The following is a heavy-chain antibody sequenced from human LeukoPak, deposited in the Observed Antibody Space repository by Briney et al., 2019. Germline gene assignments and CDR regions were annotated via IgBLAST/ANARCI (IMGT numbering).Heavy chain of an antibody. J-gene: IGHJ3*01. Sequence: SETLSLTCAVSGYPISSGYYWGWIRQSPGKGLEWIATIFHSGSIYYNPSLKSRVTLSVDTSKNQFSLRLNSVTAADTALYYCARMGVSYYYDSSTYYPTAFDVWGQGTMVSVSS. CDR2: IFHSGSI. V-gene: IGHV4-38-2*01. CDR3: ARMGVSYYYDSSTYYPTAFDV. CDR1: GYPISSGYY. D-gene: IGHD3-22*01.